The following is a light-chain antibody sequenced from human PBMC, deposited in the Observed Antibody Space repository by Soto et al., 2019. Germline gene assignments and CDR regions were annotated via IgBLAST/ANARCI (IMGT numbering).Light chain of an antibody. CDR1: QSIAYY. CDR3: QQSSNSPMYT. J-gene: IGKJ2*01. CDR2: AAS. V-gene: IGKV1-39*01. Sequence: DIQMTQSPSSLSASVGDRVTITCRASQSIAYYVNWFQQKPGKAPKLLIYAASTLQSGVPSRFSGSVSGTDFTLTISSLQPEDFATYCCQQSSNSPMYTFGQGTKLYI.